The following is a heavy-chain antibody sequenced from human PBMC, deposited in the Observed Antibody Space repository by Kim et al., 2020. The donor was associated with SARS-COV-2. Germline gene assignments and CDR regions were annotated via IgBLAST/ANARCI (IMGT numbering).Heavy chain of an antibody. D-gene: IGHD2-8*01. CDR2: IYHSGST. CDR3: ASNLRYCTNGVCSYYYYYYGMDV. CDR1: GGSISSSNW. Sequence: SETLSLTCAVSGGSISSSNWWSWVRQPPGKGLEWIGEIYHSGSTNYNPSLKSRVTISVDKSKNQFSLKLSSVTAADTAVYYCASNLRYCTNGVCSYYYYYYGMDVWGQGTTVTVSS. V-gene: IGHV4-4*02. J-gene: IGHJ6*02.